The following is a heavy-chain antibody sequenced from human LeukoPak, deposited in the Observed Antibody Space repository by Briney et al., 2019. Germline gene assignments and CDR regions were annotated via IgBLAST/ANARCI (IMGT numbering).Heavy chain of an antibody. J-gene: IGHJ6*03. CDR3: ARARTLAAAGMRAVYYYYMDV. Sequence: PGGSLRLSCAASGFTFSSYSMNWVRQAPGKGLEWVSSISSSSSYIYYADSVKGRFTISRDNSKNTLYLQMNSLRAEDTAVYYCARARTLAAAGMRAVYYYYMDVWGKGTTVTVSS. CDR1: GFTFSSYS. CDR2: ISSSSSYI. D-gene: IGHD6-13*01. V-gene: IGHV3-21*01.